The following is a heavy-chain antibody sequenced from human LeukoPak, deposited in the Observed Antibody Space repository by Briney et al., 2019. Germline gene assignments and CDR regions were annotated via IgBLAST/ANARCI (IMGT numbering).Heavy chain of an antibody. CDR3: AKGSYYDSSGSFYFDY. Sequence: GGSLRLSCAASGFTFSSYAMSWVRQAPGKGLEWVPGISGGGDNTYYADSVKGRFTISRDNSKNTLYVQVNSLGTEDTAAYYCAKGSYYDSSGSFYFDYWGQGTLVTVSS. D-gene: IGHD3-22*01. V-gene: IGHV3-23*01. CDR2: ISGGGDNT. CDR1: GFTFSSYA. J-gene: IGHJ4*02.